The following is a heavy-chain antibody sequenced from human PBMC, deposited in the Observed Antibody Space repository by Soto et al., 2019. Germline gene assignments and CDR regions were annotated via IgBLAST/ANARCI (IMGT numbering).Heavy chain of an antibody. CDR2: ISYDGNNK. J-gene: IGHJ6*02. V-gene: IGHV3-30-3*01. Sequence: QVQLVESGGGVVQPGRSLRLSCAASGFTFSSYAMHWVRQAPGKGLEWVAVISYDGNNKYYADSVKGRFTISRDNSKITMYLQMNSLRAEDTAVYYCAREGRAYYYCMDVWGQGTTVTVSS. CDR1: GFTFSSYA. CDR3: AREGRAYYYCMDV.